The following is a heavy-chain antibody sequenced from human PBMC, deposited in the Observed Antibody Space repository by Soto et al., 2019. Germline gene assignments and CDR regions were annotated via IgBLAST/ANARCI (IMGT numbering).Heavy chain of an antibody. CDR1: GYTFTGYY. V-gene: IGHV1-2*04. Sequence: ASVKVSCKASGYTFTGYYMHWVRQAPGQGLEWMGWINPNSGGTNYAQKFQGWVTMTRDTSISTAYMELSRLRSDDTAVYYCARVRITGTQKVGMDVWGKGTTVTVSS. D-gene: IGHD1-20*01. J-gene: IGHJ6*04. CDR3: ARVRITGTQKVGMDV. CDR2: INPNSGGT.